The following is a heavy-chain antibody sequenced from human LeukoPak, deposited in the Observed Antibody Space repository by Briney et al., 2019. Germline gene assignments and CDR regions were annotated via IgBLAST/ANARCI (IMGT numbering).Heavy chain of an antibody. D-gene: IGHD5-24*01. J-gene: IGHJ4*02. CDR2: MNPNSGNT. V-gene: IGHV1-8*03. Sequence: ASVKVSCKASGYTFTSYGINWVRQATGQGLEWMGWMNPNSGNTGYAQKFQGRVTITRNTSISTAYMELSSLRSEDTAVYYCARARRDGYNIAGGYYFDYWGQGTLVTVSS. CDR3: ARARRDGYNIAGGYYFDY. CDR1: GYTFTSYG.